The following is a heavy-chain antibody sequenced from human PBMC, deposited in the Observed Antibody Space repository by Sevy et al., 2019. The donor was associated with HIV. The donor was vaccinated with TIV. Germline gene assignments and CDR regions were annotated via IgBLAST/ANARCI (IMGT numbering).Heavy chain of an antibody. J-gene: IGHJ4*02. D-gene: IGHD2-2*03. CDR1: GGSISSNNW. CDR2: IYHSVST. CDR3: ARGVGGYCSSTSCTVDY. Sequence: SETLSLTCAVSGGSISSNNWWNWVRQTPGKGLEWIGEIYHSVSTNRNPSLKSRVTISVDKSKNQFSLKLSSVTAADTAVYYCARGVGGYCSSTSCTVDYWGQRTLVTVSS. V-gene: IGHV4-4*02.